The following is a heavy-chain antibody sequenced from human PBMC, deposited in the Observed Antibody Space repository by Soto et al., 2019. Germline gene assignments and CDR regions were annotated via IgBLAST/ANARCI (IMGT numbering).Heavy chain of an antibody. CDR1: GYTFFSYG. CDR2: ISGYNGNT. D-gene: IGHD6-6*01. CDR3: ARKSSSSSWFDP. J-gene: IGHJ5*02. Sequence: AAVNVSCKTSGYTFFSYGISWVRQAPGQGLELMGWISGYNGNTNYAQKFQARVTMTAXXXXXXAXMXLXSXRSDXTAFYYCARKSSSSSWFDPWGQGTLVTVSS. V-gene: IGHV1-18*01.